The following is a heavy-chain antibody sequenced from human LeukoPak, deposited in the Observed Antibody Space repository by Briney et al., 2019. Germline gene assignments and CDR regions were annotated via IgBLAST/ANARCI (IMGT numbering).Heavy chain of an antibody. CDR2: IKQDGSEK. V-gene: IGHV3-7*01. Sequence: GSLRLSCAASGFTFSSYWMSWVRQAPGKGLDWVANIKQDGSEKFYVDSVKGRLTISRDNAKNSLYLQMNSLRAEDTAVYYCARREEWELLYYFDYWGQGTLVTVSS. CDR3: ARREEWELLYYFDY. J-gene: IGHJ4*02. CDR1: GFTFSSYW. D-gene: IGHD1-26*01.